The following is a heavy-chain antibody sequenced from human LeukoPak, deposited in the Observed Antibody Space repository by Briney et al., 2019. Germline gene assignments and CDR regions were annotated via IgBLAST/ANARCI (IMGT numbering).Heavy chain of an antibody. CDR1: GFMFRSYG. J-gene: IGHJ4*02. CDR3: AKDPHNTSGYMSGYFDH. CDR2: ISGSGGST. Sequence: GGTLRLSCAASGFMFRSYGMNWVRQAPGKGLEWVSAISGSGGSTYYADSVKGRFTISRDNSKKTLYLQMNSLRAEDTAVYYCAKDPHNTSGYMSGYFDHWGQGTLVTVSS. D-gene: IGHD5-12*01. V-gene: IGHV3-23*01.